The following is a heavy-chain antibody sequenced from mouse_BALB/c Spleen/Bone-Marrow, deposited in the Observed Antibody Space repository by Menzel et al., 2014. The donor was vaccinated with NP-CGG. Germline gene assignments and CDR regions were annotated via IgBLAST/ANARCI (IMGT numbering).Heavy chain of an antibody. D-gene: IGHD3-3*01. CDR1: GYSFTDYD. CDR2: IYPGDGST. Sequence: VKLQESGPELVKPGTLVKISCKASGYSFTDYDINWVKQRPGQGLEWIGWIYPGDGSTKYNEKFKGKATLTADRPSSTAYMQLSSLTSESSAVYFCARGGIGRSLDYWGQGTSVTVSS. CDR3: ARGGIGRSLDY. V-gene: IGHV1S56*01. J-gene: IGHJ4*01.